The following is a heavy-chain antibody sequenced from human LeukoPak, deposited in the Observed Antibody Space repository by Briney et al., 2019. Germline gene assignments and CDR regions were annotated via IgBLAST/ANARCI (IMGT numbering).Heavy chain of an antibody. CDR1: GFPFSSYG. CDR2: ISFDGNNK. D-gene: IGHD2-15*01. CDR3: AKVAADMGVLDY. Sequence: GRSLRLSCAASGFPFSSYGMHWVRQAPGKGLEWVTVISFDGNNKYYADSVKGRFTISRDNSKNTLYLQMNSLRADDTAMYYCAKVAADMGVLDYWGRGALVTVSS. J-gene: IGHJ4*02. V-gene: IGHV3-30*18.